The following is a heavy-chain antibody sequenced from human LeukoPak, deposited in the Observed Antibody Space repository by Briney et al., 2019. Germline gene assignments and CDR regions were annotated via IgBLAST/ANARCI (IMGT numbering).Heavy chain of an antibody. D-gene: IGHD1-26*01. V-gene: IGHV3-30*02. Sequence: GGSLRLSCAASGFNFRNYGIHWVRQAPGKGLEWVAFILYDGSKTYYADSVKGRFTISRDNSKNTLYLQMNSLRDDDTAVYYCAEWELLPTADYWGQGTLVSVSS. CDR1: GFNFRNYG. J-gene: IGHJ4*02. CDR2: ILYDGSKT. CDR3: AEWELLPTADY.